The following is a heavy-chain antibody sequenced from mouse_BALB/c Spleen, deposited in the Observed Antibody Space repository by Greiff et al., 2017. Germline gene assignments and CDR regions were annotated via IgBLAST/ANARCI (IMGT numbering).Heavy chain of an antibody. CDR1: GFSLTSYG. CDR2: IWSGGST. V-gene: IGHV2-2*02. Sequence: VQLQESGPGLVQPSQSLSITCTASGFSLTSYGVHWVRQSPGEGLEWLGVIWSGGSTDYNAAFISRLSISKDNSKSHVFFRMNSLQANDTAIYYCARNQGYGLFAYWGQGTLVTVSA. CDR3: ARNQGYGLFAY. D-gene: IGHD2-10*02. J-gene: IGHJ3*01.